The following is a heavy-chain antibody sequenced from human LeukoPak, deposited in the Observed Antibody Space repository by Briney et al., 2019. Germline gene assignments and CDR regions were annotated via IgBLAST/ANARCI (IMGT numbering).Heavy chain of an antibody. CDR3: AAPQGSGYYLYYFDY. CDR1: GVSISSSNSY. D-gene: IGHD3-3*01. CDR2: IYYSGNT. V-gene: IGHV4-39*01. J-gene: IGHJ4*02. Sequence: PSETLSLTCTVSGVSISSSNSYWGWIRQPPGKGLEWIGSIYYSGNTYYNASLKSRVTISVDTSKNQFSLKLSSVTAADTAVYYCAAPQGSGYYLYYFDYWGQGTLVTVSS.